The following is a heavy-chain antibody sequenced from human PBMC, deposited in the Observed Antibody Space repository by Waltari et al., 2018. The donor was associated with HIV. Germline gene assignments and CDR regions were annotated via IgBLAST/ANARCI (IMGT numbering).Heavy chain of an antibody. Sequence: HLQLQESGPGLVKPPETPPLTCTVSGYSIISSHHPWAWIRQTPGKGLEWIGIFYSSGSTYYNPSLRSRVTMSVDTSKNQFSLRLNSVTAADTALFYCSRHSQTALTADYWGQGTLVTVAA. CDR1: GYSIISSHHP. CDR3: SRHSQTALTADY. D-gene: IGHD2-21*02. CDR2: FYSSGST. J-gene: IGHJ4*02. V-gene: IGHV4-39*01.